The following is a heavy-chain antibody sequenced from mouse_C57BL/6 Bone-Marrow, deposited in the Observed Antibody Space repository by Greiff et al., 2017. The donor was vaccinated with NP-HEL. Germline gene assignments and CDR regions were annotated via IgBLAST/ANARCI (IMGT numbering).Heavy chain of an antibody. J-gene: IGHJ4*01. D-gene: IGHD1-1*01. V-gene: IGHV14-2*01. CDR1: GFNIKDYY. Sequence: VQLQQSGAELVKPGASVKLSCTASGFNIKDYYMHWVKQRTEQGLEWIGRIDPEDGETKYAPKFPGKATITADTSSNTAYLQLSSLTSEDTAVYYCASTTVVAERMDYWGQGTSVTVSS. CDR3: ASTTVVAERMDY. CDR2: IDPEDGET.